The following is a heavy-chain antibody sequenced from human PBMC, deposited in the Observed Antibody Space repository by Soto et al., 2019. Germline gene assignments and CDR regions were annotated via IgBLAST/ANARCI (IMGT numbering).Heavy chain of an antibody. CDR2: INHSGST. J-gene: IGHJ4*02. V-gene: IGHV4-34*01. D-gene: IGHD3-16*02. Sequence: QVQLQQWGAGLLKPSETLSLTCAVYGGSFSGYYWSWIRQPPGKGLEWIGEINHSGSTNYNPSLKSRVTISVDTSKNQCSLKLSSVTAADTAVYYCAIGRGERYDYIWESYRFLYYFDYWGQGTLVTVSS. CDR3: AIGRGERYDYIWESYRFLYYFDY. CDR1: GGSFSGYY.